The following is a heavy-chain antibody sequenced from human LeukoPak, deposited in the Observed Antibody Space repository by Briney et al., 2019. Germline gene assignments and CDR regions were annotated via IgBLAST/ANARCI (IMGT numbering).Heavy chain of an antibody. Sequence: ASVKVSWKASGYTFTSYDINWVRQATEQGLEWMGWMNPNSGNTGYAQKFQGRVTMTRNTSISTAYMELSSLRSEDTALYYCARVRSSASLWSSSVYGIDVWGQGTTVTVSS. D-gene: IGHD2-2*01. CDR1: GYTFTSYD. J-gene: IGHJ6*02. CDR2: MNPNSGNT. CDR3: ARVRSSASLWSSSVYGIDV. V-gene: IGHV1-8*01.